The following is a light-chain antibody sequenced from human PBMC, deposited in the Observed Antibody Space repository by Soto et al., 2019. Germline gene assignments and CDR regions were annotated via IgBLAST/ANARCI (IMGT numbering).Light chain of an antibody. V-gene: IGKV1-39*01. J-gene: IGKJ1*01. CDR1: ESISSY. CDR2: AAS. CDR3: QQYNNYATWT. Sequence: DSQMTQSPCSLSASVGDRVSITCRASESISSYLNWYQQKPGKAPKLLIYAASSLQSGVPSRFSGSGSGTEFTLTISSLQPDDFATYYCQQYNNYATWTFGQGTKVDIK.